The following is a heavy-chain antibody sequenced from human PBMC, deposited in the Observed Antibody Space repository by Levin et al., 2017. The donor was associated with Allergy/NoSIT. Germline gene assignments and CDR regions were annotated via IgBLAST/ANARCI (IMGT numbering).Heavy chain of an antibody. Sequence: PGGSLRLSCAASGFTFSNAWMSWVRQAPGKGLEWVGRIKSKTDGGTTDYAAPVKGRFTISRDDSKNTLYLQMNSLKTEDTAVYYCTTADPTSIVGAGFDYWGQGTLVTVSS. CDR3: TTADPTSIVGAGFDY. D-gene: IGHD1-26*01. CDR2: IKSKTDGGTT. V-gene: IGHV3-15*01. J-gene: IGHJ4*02. CDR1: GFTFSNAW.